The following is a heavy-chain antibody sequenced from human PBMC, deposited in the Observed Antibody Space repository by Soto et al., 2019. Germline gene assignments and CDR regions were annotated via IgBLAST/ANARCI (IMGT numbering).Heavy chain of an antibody. CDR2: ISSSGSTI. V-gene: IGHV3-48*03. CDR1: GFTFSSYE. CDR3: ARDSSGWPA. Sequence: GGSLRLSCAASGFTFSSYEMNWVRQAPGKGLEWVPYISSSGSTIYYADSVKGRFTISRDNAKNSLYLQMNSLRAEDTAVYYCARDSSGWPAWGQGTLVTVSS. J-gene: IGHJ5*02. D-gene: IGHD6-19*01.